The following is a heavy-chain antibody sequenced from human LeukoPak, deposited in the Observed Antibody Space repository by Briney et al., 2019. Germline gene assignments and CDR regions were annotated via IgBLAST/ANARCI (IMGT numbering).Heavy chain of an antibody. Sequence: PSETLSLTCTVSGGSISSYYWSWIRQPPGKGLEWIGYIYYSGSTNYNPSLKSQVTISVDTSKNQFSLKLSSVTAADTAVYYCARGRITMVRGNWFDPWGQGTLVTVSS. J-gene: IGHJ5*02. D-gene: IGHD3-10*01. CDR2: IYYSGST. CDR1: GGSISSYY. V-gene: IGHV4-59*01. CDR3: ARGRITMVRGNWFDP.